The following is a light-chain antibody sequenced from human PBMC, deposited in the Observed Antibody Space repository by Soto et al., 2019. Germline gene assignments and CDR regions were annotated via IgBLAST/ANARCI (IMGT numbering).Light chain of an antibody. CDR1: SSDAGGYNY. CDR2: DVS. Sequence: QSALTQPASVSGSPGQSITISCTGTSSDAGGYNYVSWYQQHPGKAPKLMIYDVSNRPSGVSNRFSGSKSGNTASLSISGLQAEDEADYYCCSYTTSNTRQIVFGTGTKVTVL. J-gene: IGLJ1*01. V-gene: IGLV2-14*01. CDR3: CSYTTSNTRQIV.